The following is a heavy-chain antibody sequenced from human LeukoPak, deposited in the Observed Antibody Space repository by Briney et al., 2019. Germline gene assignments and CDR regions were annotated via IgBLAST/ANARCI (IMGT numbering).Heavy chain of an antibody. J-gene: IGHJ4*02. CDR1: GFTFSSYW. Sequence: GGSLRLSCAASGFTFSSYWMHWVRQAPGKGLVWVSRIKTDGSDTSYADSVKGRFTISRDNAKNTLYLQMNSMSAEDTAVYYCARGGSSGCLDYWGQGTPHTVSS. D-gene: IGHD6-19*01. V-gene: IGHV3-74*01. CDR3: ARGGSSGCLDY. CDR2: IKTDGSDT.